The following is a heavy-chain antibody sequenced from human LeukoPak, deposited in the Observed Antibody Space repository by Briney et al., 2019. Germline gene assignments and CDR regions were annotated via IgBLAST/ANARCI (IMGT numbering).Heavy chain of an antibody. CDR1: GGTFSSYA. D-gene: IGHD5-24*01. CDR3: AIEMATINKYYSDY. J-gene: IGHJ4*02. Sequence: SVKVSCKASGGTFSSYAISWVRQAPGQGLEWMGGIIPIFGTANYAQKFQGRVTITADESTSTACMELSSLRSEDTAVYYCAIEMATINKYYSDYWGQGTLVTVSS. V-gene: IGHV1-69*13. CDR2: IIPIFGTA.